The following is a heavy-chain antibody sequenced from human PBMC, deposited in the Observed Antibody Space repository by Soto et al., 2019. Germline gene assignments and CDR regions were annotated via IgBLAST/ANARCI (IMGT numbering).Heavy chain of an antibody. J-gene: IGHJ6*02. V-gene: IGHV1-2*02. D-gene: IGHD6-13*01. CDR2: INPKTGRT. CDR3: ASSTSSSFYYGFDI. CDR1: GYIFIGYH. Sequence: GASVKVSCKASGYIFIGYHMHWVRQAPGQGLEWMGWINPKTGRTNYAQKFQGRVTMTRDTSISTAYMDLNTLRSDDTALYYCASSTSSSFYYGFDIWGQGTAVTVSS.